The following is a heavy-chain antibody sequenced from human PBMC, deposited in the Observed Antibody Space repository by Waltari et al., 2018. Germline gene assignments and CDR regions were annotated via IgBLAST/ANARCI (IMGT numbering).Heavy chain of an antibody. CDR3: ARYYGNGEGWLDP. CDR2: ISCSGTT. Sequence: QLQLQESGPGLVKPSETLSLTCTVSGGSISSGSYYWGWIRQPPGKGLESIGYISCSGTTYDNLPLKSRVTMSVDTSRDQYSLSLRSVAAADTAVYYCARYYGNGEGWLDPWGQGTLVTVSS. V-gene: IGHV4-39*07. CDR1: GGSISSGSYY. D-gene: IGHD3-3*01. J-gene: IGHJ5*02.